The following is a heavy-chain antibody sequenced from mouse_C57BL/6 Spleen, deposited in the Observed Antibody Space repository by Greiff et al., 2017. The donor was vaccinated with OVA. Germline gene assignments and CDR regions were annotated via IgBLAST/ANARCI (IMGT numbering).Heavy chain of an antibody. Sequence: EVQGVESGGGLVQPKGSLKLSCAASGFSFNTYAMNWVRQAPGKGLECVARIRSKSNNYATYYADSVKDRFTISRDDSESMLYLQMNNLKTEDTAMYYCVRHKGYGYDDGAYAMDYWGQGTSVTVSS. D-gene: IGHD2-2*01. CDR2: IRSKSNNYAT. J-gene: IGHJ4*01. V-gene: IGHV10-1*01. CDR1: GFSFNTYA. CDR3: VRHKGYGYDDGAYAMDY.